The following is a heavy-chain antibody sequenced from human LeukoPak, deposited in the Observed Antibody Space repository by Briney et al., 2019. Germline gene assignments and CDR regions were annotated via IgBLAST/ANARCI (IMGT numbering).Heavy chain of an antibody. CDR2: INHSGST. CDR3: ARGHYYYYYGMDV. J-gene: IGHJ6*02. V-gene: IGHV4-34*01. CDR1: GGSFSGYY. Sequence: SETLSLTCAVYGGSFSGYYWSWIRQPPGKGLEWIGEINHSGSTNYNPSLKSRVTISVDTSKNQFSLKLSSVTAADTAVYYCARGHYYYYYGMDVWGQGATVTVSS.